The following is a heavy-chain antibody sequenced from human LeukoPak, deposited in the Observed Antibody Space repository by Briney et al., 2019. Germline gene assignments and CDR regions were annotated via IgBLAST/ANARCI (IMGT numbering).Heavy chain of an antibody. V-gene: IGHV1-18*01. Sequence: ASVKVSCKASGYTFTSYGISWVRQAPGQGLEWMGWISAYNGNTNYAQKLQGRVTMTTDTSTGTAYMELRSLTSDDTAVYYCARETTHFPHWGQEPLVISSS. CDR1: GYTFTSYG. CDR3: ARETTHFPH. D-gene: IGHD1-14*01. J-gene: IGHJ4*02. CDR2: ISAYNGNT.